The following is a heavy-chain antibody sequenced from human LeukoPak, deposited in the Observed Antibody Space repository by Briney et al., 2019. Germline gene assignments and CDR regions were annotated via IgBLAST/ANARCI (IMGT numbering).Heavy chain of an antibody. J-gene: IGHJ4*02. CDR3: ARDFHRRLYDSSGYYLY. CDR1: GFTLSSYS. D-gene: IGHD3-22*01. CDR2: ISSSSSTI. Sequence: GGSLRLSCAASGFTLSSYSMNWVRQAPGKGLEWVSYISSSSSTIYYADSVKGRFTISRDNAKNSLYLQMNSLRAEDTAVYYCARDFHRRLYDSSGYYLYWGQGTLVTVSS. V-gene: IGHV3-48*01.